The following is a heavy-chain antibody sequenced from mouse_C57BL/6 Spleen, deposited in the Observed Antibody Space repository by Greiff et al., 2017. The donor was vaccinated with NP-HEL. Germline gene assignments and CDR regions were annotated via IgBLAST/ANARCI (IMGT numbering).Heavy chain of an antibody. CDR3: ARSFITTVVATDYFDY. CDR2: IHPGSGST. V-gene: IGHV1-55*01. CDR1: GYTFTSYW. J-gene: IGHJ2*01. D-gene: IGHD1-1*01. Sequence: QVQLQQPGAELVKPGASVKMSCKASGYTFTSYWITWVKQRPGQGLEWIGDIHPGSGSTNYNEKFKSKATLTVDTSSSTAYMQLSSLTSEDSAVYYCARSFITTVVATDYFDYWGQGTTLTVSS.